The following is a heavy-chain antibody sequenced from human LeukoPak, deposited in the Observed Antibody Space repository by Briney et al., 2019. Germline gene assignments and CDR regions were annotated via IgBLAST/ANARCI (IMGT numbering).Heavy chain of an antibody. CDR1: EFTVRSNY. D-gene: IGHD5/OR15-5a*01. CDR3: ARGKVYYYYDH. CDR2: LHSGGDT. J-gene: IGHJ4*02. V-gene: IGHV3-53*01. Sequence: GGSLRLSCVASEFTVRSNYMSWVRQAPGKGLEWVSVLHSGGDTYYADSVKGRFTISRDDSKNTLYLQMNSLRAEDTAVYYCARGKVYYYYDHWGQGTLVTVSS.